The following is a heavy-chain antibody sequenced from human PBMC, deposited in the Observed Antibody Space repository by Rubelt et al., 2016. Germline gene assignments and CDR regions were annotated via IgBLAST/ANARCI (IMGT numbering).Heavy chain of an antibody. V-gene: IGHV7-4-1*02. Sequence: QVQLVQSGSELKKPGASVKVSCKASGYTFTTYPMNWVRQAPGQGLEWMGWINTNTENPTYAQGFTGRFVFSLDTSVSTAYLEITNLKTEDSAVYYWARDWGASGYQDDYWGQGTLVTVSS. CDR1: GYTFTTYP. D-gene: IGHD5-12*01. CDR2: INTNTENP. J-gene: IGHJ4*02. CDR3: ARDWGASGYQDDY.